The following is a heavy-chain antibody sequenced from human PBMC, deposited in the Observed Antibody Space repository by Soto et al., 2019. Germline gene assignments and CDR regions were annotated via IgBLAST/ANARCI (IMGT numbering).Heavy chain of an antibody. Sequence: VQLVESGGGLVQPGGSLRLSCLASGFTFSTSWMTWVRQAPGKGLEWVANMKGDGSKENYVDSVKGRFTISRDNAKKSLFLQMNSLRDEDTALYYCARDLNYGVATVYYDVFDTWGHGTMVTVSP. CDR3: ARDLNYGVATVYYDVFDT. CDR1: GFTFSTSW. CDR2: MKGDGSKE. V-gene: IGHV3-7*01. D-gene: IGHD4-17*01. J-gene: IGHJ3*02.